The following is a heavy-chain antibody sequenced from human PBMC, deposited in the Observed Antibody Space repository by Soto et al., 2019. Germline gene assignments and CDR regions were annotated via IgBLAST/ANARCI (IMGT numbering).Heavy chain of an antibody. CDR1: GFTCSSYG. D-gene: IGHD3-10*01. CDR3: VTHQISVVRGVITYYYGMDV. CDR2: ISYDGSNK. J-gene: IGHJ6*02. V-gene: IGHV3-30*03. Sequence: QVQLVESGGGVVQPGRSLRLSCAASGFTCSSYGMHWVRQAPGKGLEWVAVISYDGSNKYYADSVQGRFTISRDNSKKSISMHMNSLRAQETAVYYCVTHQISVVRGVITYYYGMDVWGQGTTVTVSS.